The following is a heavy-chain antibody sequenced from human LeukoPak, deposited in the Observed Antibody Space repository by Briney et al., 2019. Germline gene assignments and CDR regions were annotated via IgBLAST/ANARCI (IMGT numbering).Heavy chain of an antibody. CDR2: ICTYNGHT. J-gene: IGHJ5*02. CDR3: ARDHAAGWELPLNWFDP. CDR1: GYTFTSYG. V-gene: IGHV1-18*01. D-gene: IGHD4-23*01. Sequence: ASVKVSCKASGYTFTSYGISWVRQAPGQRLEWMGWICTYNGHTNYAQKLQGRVTMTTDTSTSTAYMELRSLRSDDTAVYYCARDHAAGWELPLNWFDPWGQGTLVTVSS.